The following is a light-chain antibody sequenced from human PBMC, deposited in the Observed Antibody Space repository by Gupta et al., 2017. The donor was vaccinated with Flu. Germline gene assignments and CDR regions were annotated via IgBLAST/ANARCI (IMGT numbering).Light chain of an antibody. CDR1: KIASKG. CDR3: QVWDSSSDRGV. CDR2: DDS. J-gene: IGLJ3*02. Sequence: GQTNRSAGGVSKIASKGVYWYQQKPVQAPVLFVDDDSERTSGTPARFSGSNYGTTATVSTSRVEAGDEADYYCQVWDSSSDRGVFGGGTKPTVL. V-gene: IGLV3-21*02.